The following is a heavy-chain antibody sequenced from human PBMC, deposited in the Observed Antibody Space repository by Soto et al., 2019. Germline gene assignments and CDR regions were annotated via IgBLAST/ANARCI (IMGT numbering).Heavy chain of an antibody. D-gene: IGHD6-13*01. CDR1: GYSISSGYY. V-gene: IGHV4-38-2*01. CDR2: IYHSGST. J-gene: IGHJ4*02. Sequence: SETLSLTCAVSGYSISSGYYWGWIRQPPGKGLEWIGSIYHSGSTYYNPSLKSRVTISVDTSKNQFSLKLSSVTAADTAVYYCARVDPAAADYWGQGTLVTRLL. CDR3: ARVDPAAADY.